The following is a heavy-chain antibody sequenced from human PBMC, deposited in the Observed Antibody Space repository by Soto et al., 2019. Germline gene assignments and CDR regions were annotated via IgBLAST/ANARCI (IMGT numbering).Heavy chain of an antibody. J-gene: IGHJ4*02. CDR3: ARASGESYPGSRIFDS. CDR1: GFTFSTYE. Sequence: GGSLRLSCSASGFTFSTYEMHWVRQAPGKGLEWVSAISGSGGSTYYADSVKGRFTISRDNSKDTLYLQMNILRAEDTAIYYCARASGESYPGSRIFDSWGQGTRVTVSS. D-gene: IGHD3-10*01. CDR2: ISGSGGST. V-gene: IGHV3-23*01.